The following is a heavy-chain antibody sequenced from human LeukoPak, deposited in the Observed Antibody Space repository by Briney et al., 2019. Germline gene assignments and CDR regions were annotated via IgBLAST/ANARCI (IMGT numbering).Heavy chain of an antibody. CDR3: ARVSGIQLWNDAFDI. Sequence: GASVKVSCKASGYTFTGYYMHWVRQAPGQGLEWMGWTNPNSGGTNYAQKFQGRVTMTRDTSISTAYMELSRLRSDDTAVYYCARVSGIQLWNDAFDIWGQGTMVTVSS. J-gene: IGHJ3*02. CDR1: GYTFTGYY. V-gene: IGHV1-2*02. CDR2: TNPNSGGT. D-gene: IGHD5-18*01.